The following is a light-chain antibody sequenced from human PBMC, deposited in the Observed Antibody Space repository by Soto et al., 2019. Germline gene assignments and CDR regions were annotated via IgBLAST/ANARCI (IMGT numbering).Light chain of an antibody. Sequence: EIVLTQSPATLSLSPGERATLSCRASQSVSSYLAWYQQKPGQAPRLLIYDASNRATGIPARFSGSGSGTDFTITISSLEPEDFAVYYCQQRSNWLYTFGQGTKLDIK. J-gene: IGKJ2*01. CDR3: QQRSNWLYT. CDR2: DAS. V-gene: IGKV3-11*01. CDR1: QSVSSY.